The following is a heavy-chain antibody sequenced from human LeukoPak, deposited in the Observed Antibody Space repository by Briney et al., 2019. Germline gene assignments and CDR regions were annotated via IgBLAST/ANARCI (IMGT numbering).Heavy chain of an antibody. J-gene: IGHJ4*02. CDR3: ATGKVVVAATQGDY. V-gene: IGHV3-21*01. Sequence: PGGSLRLSCAASGFTFSSYSMNWVRQAPGKGLEWVSSISSTSNYIYYADSVKGRFTISRDNAKNSLYLQMNSLRAEDTAVYHCATGKVVVAATQGDYWGQGTLVTVSS. D-gene: IGHD2-15*01. CDR1: GFTFSSYS. CDR2: ISSTSNYI.